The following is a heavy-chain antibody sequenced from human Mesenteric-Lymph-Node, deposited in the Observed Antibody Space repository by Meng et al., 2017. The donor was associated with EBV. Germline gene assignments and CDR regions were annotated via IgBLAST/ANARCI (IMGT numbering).Heavy chain of an antibody. D-gene: IGHD4-11*01. CDR2: LSYTGTT. CDR3: AGSNLLDS. CDR1: GDSINSGIHY. V-gene: IGHV4-30-4*01. J-gene: IGHJ4*02. Sequence: QVQLQEPGPGLVKPSETVSLTCTVSGDSINSGIHYWNWIRQPPGKGLEWIGYLSYTGTTSYNPSLKSRVTISLDASKNHFSLKLTSVTAADTAVYYCAGSNLLDSWGQGTLVTVSS.